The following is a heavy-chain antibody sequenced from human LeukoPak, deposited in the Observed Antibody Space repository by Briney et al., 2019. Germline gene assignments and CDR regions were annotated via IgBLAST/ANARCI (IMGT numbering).Heavy chain of an antibody. V-gene: IGHV4-34*01. CDR3: ARCSIGATIPYCDY. J-gene: IGHJ4*02. D-gene: IGHD5-12*01. CDR1: GGSFSGYY. CDR2: IDHSGST. Sequence: SETLSLTCAVYGGSFSGYYWSWIRQPPGKGLEWIGEIDHSGSTNYNPSLKSRVTISVDTSKNQFSLKLSSVTAADTAVYYCARCSIGATIPYCDYWGQGTLVTVSA.